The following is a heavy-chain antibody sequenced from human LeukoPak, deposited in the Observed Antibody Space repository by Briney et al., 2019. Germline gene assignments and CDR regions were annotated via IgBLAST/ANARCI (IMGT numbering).Heavy chain of an antibody. Sequence: SGTLSLTCTVSGDSISGSSYYWGWIRQPPGKGLEWIGNIYYGGSTHYNPSLKSRVSISVDTSNNQFSLKVSSVTAADTAVYYCASADGYKIDYWGQGTLVTVSS. J-gene: IGHJ4*02. V-gene: IGHV4-39*01. D-gene: IGHD5-24*01. CDR1: GDSISGSSYY. CDR2: IYYGGST. CDR3: ASADGYKIDY.